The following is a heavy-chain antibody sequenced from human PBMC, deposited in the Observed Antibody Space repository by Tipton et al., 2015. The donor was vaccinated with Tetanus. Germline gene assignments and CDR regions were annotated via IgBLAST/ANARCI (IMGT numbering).Heavy chain of an antibody. CDR1: GSTLSAYS. J-gene: IGHJ4*02. CDR2: FASPSNSAAT. V-gene: IGHV3-73*01. CDR3: SGGGAHVAY. Sequence: SLRLSCAASGSTLSAYSVDWVRQATGKGLEWVGRFASPSNSAATTYAASVRGRFTFSRDDAKNTAYLEMNSLTVEDTAVYYCSGGGAHVAYWGQGVLVTVSS. D-gene: IGHD2-21*01.